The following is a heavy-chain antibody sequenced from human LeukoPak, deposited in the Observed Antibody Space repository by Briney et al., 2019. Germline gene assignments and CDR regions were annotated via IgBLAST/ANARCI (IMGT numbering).Heavy chain of an antibody. CDR2: MSDGGSST. V-gene: IGHV3-23*01. J-gene: IGHJ4*02. CDR3: AKPRAILLWIGD. CDR1: GFTFSNSA. Sequence: GGSLRLSCAASGFTFSNSAMTWVRQAPGKGLEWVSSMSDGGSSTYYADSVKGRFTISRDNSKNTLYLQMDSLRAEDTAVYYCAKPRAILLWIGDWGQGTLVTVSS. D-gene: IGHD3-10*01.